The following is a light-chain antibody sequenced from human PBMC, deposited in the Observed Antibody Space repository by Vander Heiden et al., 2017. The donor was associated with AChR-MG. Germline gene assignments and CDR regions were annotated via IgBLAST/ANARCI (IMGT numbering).Light chain of an antibody. Sequence: DIKMTQSPSSLSASVGDRVTITCQASQDISTSLNWYQQKPGKAPKLLIYYASKLETGVLSRFSGSGSGTEFTFTITSLQPEDIATYYCQQYDSLPPMYTFGQGTNREIK. CDR1: QDISTS. J-gene: IGKJ2*01. CDR2: YAS. V-gene: IGKV1-33*01. CDR3: QQYDSLPPMYT.